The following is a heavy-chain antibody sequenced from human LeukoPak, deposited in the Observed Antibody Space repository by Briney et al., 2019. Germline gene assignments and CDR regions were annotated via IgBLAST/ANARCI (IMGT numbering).Heavy chain of an antibody. CDR1: GFIFNNEW. V-gene: IGHV3-7*01. J-gene: IGHJ4*02. D-gene: IGHD6-19*01. CDR2: IRADGTEK. CDR3: ARDRVAGVFDY. Sequence: GGSLRLSCAASGFIFNNEWMDWVRQAPGKGLEWVANIRADGTEKYYVDSVKGRFTISRDNSKNTLYLQMNSLRAEDTAVYYCARDRVAGVFDYWGQGTLATVSS.